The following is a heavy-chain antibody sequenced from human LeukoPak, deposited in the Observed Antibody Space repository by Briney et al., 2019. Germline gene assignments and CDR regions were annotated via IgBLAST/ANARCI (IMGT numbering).Heavy chain of an antibody. Sequence: SETLSLTCTVSGGSISSSSSYWGWVRQPPGKGPDWIGSIYYSGSTYYNSALNSRLTISVDTSKNQFSLSLASVTAADTAVYYCASHRHNGGHHFWGQGTLVTVSS. D-gene: IGHD3-16*01. CDR2: IYYSGST. CDR3: ASHRHNGGHHF. CDR1: GGSISSSSSY. V-gene: IGHV4-39*01. J-gene: IGHJ4*02.